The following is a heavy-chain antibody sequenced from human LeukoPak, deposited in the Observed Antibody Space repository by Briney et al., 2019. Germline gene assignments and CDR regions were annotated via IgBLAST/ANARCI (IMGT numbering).Heavy chain of an antibody. CDR2: IHHSGTT. CDR3: ARAKAAPSGWYYFDY. Sequence: PSGTLSLTCTVSGGSISSSNWWGWVRQPPGKGLECIGEIHHSGTTNYNPSLKSRVTISVDKSKNEFSLKLNSVTAEDTALYYCARAKAAPSGWYYFDYWGQGTLVTVSS. D-gene: IGHD6-19*01. V-gene: IGHV4-4*02. J-gene: IGHJ4*02. CDR1: GGSISSSNW.